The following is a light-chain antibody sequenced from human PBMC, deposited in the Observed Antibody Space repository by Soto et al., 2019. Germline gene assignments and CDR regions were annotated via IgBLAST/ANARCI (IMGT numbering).Light chain of an antibody. Sequence: QSALTQPASVSASPGQSITISCTGTSSDIGDYNSVSWYQQYPGKAPQLMIYDVSYRPSGISSRFSGSKSGNTASLTISGLQPDDDADYYCASYTTARIRVFGGGTQLTVL. CDR2: DVS. CDR3: ASYTTARIRV. J-gene: IGLJ2*01. V-gene: IGLV2-14*01. CDR1: SSDIGDYNS.